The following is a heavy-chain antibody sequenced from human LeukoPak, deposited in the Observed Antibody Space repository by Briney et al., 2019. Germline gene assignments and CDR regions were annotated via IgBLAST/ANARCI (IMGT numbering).Heavy chain of an antibody. CDR3: VKSSQGMDV. Sequence: GGSLRLSCSASGFTFSSYAMQWVRQAPGKGLEYVSAISSNGGTTYYADSVKGRFTISRDNYKNTMYLQMSSLRAEDTAVYYCVKSSQGMDVCGQGTTVIVSS. CDR1: GFTFSSYA. CDR2: ISSNGGTT. J-gene: IGHJ6*02. V-gene: IGHV3-64D*09.